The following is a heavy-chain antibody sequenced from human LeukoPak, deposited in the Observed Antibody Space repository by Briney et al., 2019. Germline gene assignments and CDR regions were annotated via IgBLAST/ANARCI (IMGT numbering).Heavy chain of an antibody. D-gene: IGHD3-16*01. J-gene: IGHJ4*02. CDR2: IVVGSDNT. CDR1: GFTFTSSA. CDR3: AAANPDLGAYFDY. V-gene: IGHV1-58*01. Sequence: SVKVSCKASGFTFTSSAVQWVRQARGQRLEWIGWIVVGSDNTNYAQKFQERVTITRDMSTSTAYMELSSLRSEDTAVYYCAAANPDLGAYFDYWGQGTLVTVSS.